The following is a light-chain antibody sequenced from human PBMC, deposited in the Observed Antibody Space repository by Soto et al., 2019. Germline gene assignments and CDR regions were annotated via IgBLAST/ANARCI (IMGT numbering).Light chain of an antibody. Sequence: EIVMTQSPATVSVSPGEGVTLSCRASQSVSSDLAWYQQKPGQAPRLLIYGASTRARGVPARFSGSGSGTEFTLTICSLQSEDFAFYYCQQNNKWPPVTFGGGTKVEIK. CDR2: GAS. CDR3: QQNNKWPPVT. V-gene: IGKV3-15*01. J-gene: IGKJ4*01. CDR1: QSVSSD.